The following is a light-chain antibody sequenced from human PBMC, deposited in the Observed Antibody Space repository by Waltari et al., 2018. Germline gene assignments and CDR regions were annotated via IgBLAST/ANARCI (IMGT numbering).Light chain of an antibody. CDR1: SGHSSYA. Sequence: QLVLTQSPSASASLGASVKLTCTLSSGHSSYAIAWHQQQPEKGTRYMMKLNSDGSQSKGDGIPDRFSCSSSGAERYLTISLLQAEDEADYYCQTWGTCIRVFGGGTKLTVL. CDR2: LNSDGSQ. J-gene: IGLJ3*02. V-gene: IGLV4-69*02. CDR3: QTWGTCIRV.